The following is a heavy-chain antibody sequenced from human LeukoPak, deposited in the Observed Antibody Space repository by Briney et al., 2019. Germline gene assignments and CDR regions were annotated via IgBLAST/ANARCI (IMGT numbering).Heavy chain of an antibody. Sequence: PSGTLSLTCAVSGGSISGSNWWSWVRQAPGKGLEWIGEIYHSGSTNYNPSLKSRVTISVDTSKNQFSLKLSSVTAADTAVYYCARGHRSGYSYGYHVIGAEYFQHWGQGTLVTVSS. CDR2: IYHSGST. V-gene: IGHV4-4*02. J-gene: IGHJ1*01. D-gene: IGHD5-18*01. CDR3: ARGHRSGYSYGYHVIGAEYFQH. CDR1: GGSISGSNW.